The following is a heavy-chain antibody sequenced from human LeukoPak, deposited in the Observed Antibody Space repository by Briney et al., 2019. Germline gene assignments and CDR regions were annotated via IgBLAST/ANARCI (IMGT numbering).Heavy chain of an antibody. V-gene: IGHV3-23*01. J-gene: IGHJ4*02. CDR1: EFTFTSYA. Sequence: GGSLRLSCAVSEFTFTSYAMSWVRQAPGKGLEWVSGITDTGRDTWHADSVKGRFTIFRDNSKKTLYLEMNSQRADDTAIYYCAKGSASSRPYYFDYWGRGTLVTVSS. CDR3: AKGSASSRPYYFDY. CDR2: ITDTGRDT. D-gene: IGHD3-10*01.